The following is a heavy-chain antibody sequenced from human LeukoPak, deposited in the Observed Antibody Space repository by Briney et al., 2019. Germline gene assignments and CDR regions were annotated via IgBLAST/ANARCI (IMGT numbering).Heavy chain of an antibody. V-gene: IGHV4-4*07. CDR3: ARTQFCSETSCPHALDS. CDR1: GGSISSYY. J-gene: IGHJ4*02. D-gene: IGHD2-2*01. Sequence: SETLSLTCTVSGGSISSYYWSWIRQPAGKGLEWIGRIYTSGSTNYNPSLKSRVTMSVDTSKNQFSLKLSSVTAADTAVYYCARTQFCSETSCPHALDSWGQGTLVTVSS. CDR2: IYTSGST.